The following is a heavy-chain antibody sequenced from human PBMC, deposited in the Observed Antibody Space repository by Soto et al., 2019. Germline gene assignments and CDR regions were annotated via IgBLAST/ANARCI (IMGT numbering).Heavy chain of an antibody. CDR2: MNPNSGNT. CDR3: ARGYPDWLLTPNSMDV. D-gene: IGHD3-9*01. J-gene: IGHJ6*02. Sequence: ASVKVSCKASGYTFTSYDINWVRQATGQGLEWMGWMNPNSGNTGYAQKFQGRVTMTRNTSISTAYMELSSLRSGDTAVYYCARGYPDWLLTPNSMDVWGQGTTVTVSS. CDR1: GYTFTSYD. V-gene: IGHV1-8*01.